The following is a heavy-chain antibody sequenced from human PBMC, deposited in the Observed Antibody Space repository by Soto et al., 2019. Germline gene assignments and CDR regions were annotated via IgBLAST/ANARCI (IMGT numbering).Heavy chain of an antibody. J-gene: IGHJ6*02. CDR2: IIPIFGTA. CDR3: ARDVELVVARSYYYGMDV. Sequence: GASVKVSCKASGGTFSSYAISWVRQAPGQGLEWMGGIIPIFGTANYAQKFQGRVTITADESTSTAYMELSSLRSEDTAVYYCARDVELVVARSYYYGMDVWGQGTTVTVSS. V-gene: IGHV1-69*13. CDR1: GGTFSSYA. D-gene: IGHD2-15*01.